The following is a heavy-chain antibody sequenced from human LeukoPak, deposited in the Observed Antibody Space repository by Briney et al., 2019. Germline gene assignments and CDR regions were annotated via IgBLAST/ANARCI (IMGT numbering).Heavy chain of an antibody. CDR2: IYYSGST. Sequence: GSLRLSCAASGFTFSTSAMSWIRQPPGKRLEWIGHIYYSGSTNYNPSLKSRVTISVDTSKNQFSLKLSSVTAADTAVYYCASRSSIWSGYQDTLYYFDSWGQGTLVTVSS. J-gene: IGHJ4*02. CDR3: ASRSSIWSGYQDTLYYFDS. D-gene: IGHD3-3*01. CDR1: GFTFSTSA. V-gene: IGHV4-59*01.